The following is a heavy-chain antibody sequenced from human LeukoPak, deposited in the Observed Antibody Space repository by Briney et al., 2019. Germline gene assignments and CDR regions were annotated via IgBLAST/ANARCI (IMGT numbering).Heavy chain of an antibody. CDR1: GFPFSNYW. D-gene: IGHD2-2*02. J-gene: IGHJ4*02. CDR3: AKDPAYCSSTSCYRVSGRFDY. CDR2: VNTDGITT. Sequence: PGGSLRLSCAASGFPFSNYWMHWVRQAPGKGLVWVSRVNTDGITTTYADSVKGRFTISRDNSKNTLYLQMNSLRAEDTAVYYCAKDPAYCSSTSCYRVSGRFDYWGQGTLVTVSS. V-gene: IGHV3-74*01.